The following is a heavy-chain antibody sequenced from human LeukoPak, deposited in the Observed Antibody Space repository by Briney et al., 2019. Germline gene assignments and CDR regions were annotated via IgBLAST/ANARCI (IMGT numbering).Heavy chain of an antibody. D-gene: IGHD6-19*01. CDR3: AKDLGTGSGWSLWGSDS. V-gene: IGHV3-9*01. CDR2: ITWNSGSI. CDR1: GFTFDDYA. Sequence: GGSLRLSCAASGFTFDDYAMHWVRQAPGKGLEWVSGITWNSGSIGYADSVKGRFIISRDNAKNSLYLQMNSLRVEDTALYYCAKDLGTGSGWSLWGSDSWGQGTLVTVSS. J-gene: IGHJ4*02.